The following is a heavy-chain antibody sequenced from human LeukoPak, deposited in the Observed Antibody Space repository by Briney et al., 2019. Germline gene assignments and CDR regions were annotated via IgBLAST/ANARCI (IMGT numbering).Heavy chain of an antibody. CDR3: ARPSGVTSHYFDY. Sequence: GASVKVSCKASGYTFTGYYMHWVRQAPGQGLEWMGWINPNSGGTNYAQKFQGRVTMTRDTSISTAYIELSRLRSDDTAVYYCARPSGVTSHYFDYWGQGTLVTVSS. V-gene: IGHV1-2*02. J-gene: IGHJ4*02. CDR2: INPNSGGT. CDR1: GYTFTGYY. D-gene: IGHD4-23*01.